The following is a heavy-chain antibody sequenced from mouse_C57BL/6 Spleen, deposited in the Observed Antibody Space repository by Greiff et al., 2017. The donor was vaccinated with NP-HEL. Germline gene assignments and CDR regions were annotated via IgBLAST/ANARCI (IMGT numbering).Heavy chain of an antibody. V-gene: IGHV3-6*01. CDR3: ARAPGYYGSSYDAMDY. J-gene: IGHJ4*01. CDR2: ISYDGSN. CDR1: GYSITSGYY. Sequence: DVKLQESGPGLVKPSQSLSLTCSVTGYSITSGYYWNWIRQFPGNKLEWMGYISYDGSNNYNPSLKNRISITRDTSKNQFFLKLNSVTTEDTATYCCARAPGYYGSSYDAMDYWGQGASVTVSS. D-gene: IGHD1-1*01.